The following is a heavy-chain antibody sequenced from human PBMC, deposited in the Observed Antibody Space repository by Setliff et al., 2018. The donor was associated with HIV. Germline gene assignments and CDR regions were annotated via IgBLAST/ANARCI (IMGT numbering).Heavy chain of an antibody. V-gene: IGHV4-34*01. CDR2: IRPSGGT. J-gene: IGHJ3*02. Sequence: SETLSLTCAVYGGSFSDYFWTWIRQPPGKGLGWIGKIRPSGGTNYNPSLKSRVTISVDSSKNQFSLKLSSVTAADTSVYFCARTLWFEESASYDAFDIWGQGTMVTVSS. D-gene: IGHD3-10*01. CDR3: ARTLWFEESASYDAFDI. CDR1: GGSFSDYF.